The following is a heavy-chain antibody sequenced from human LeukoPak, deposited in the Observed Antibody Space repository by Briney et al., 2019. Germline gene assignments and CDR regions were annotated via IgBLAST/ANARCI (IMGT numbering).Heavy chain of an antibody. CDR2: IYYSGST. V-gene: IGHV4-30-4*01. CDR1: GRSISSGDYY. D-gene: IGHD1-26*01. J-gene: IGHJ6*04. Sequence: SETLSLTCTVSGRSISSGDYYWSWIRQPPGKGLEWIGYIYYSGSTYYNPSLKSRVTISVDTSKNQFSLKLSSVTAADTAVYYCARAWGDYYGMDVWGKGTTVTVSS. CDR3: ARAWGDYYGMDV.